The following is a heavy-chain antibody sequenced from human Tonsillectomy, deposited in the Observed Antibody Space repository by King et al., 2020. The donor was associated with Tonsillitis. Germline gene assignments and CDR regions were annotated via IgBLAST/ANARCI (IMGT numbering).Heavy chain of an antibody. CDR1: GFTFSRYW. CDR2: IKLDGSEK. CDR3: VRGSDDRGLDY. D-gene: IGHD6-25*01. V-gene: IGHV3-7*01. J-gene: IGHJ4*02. Sequence: VQLVESGGGLVQPGGSLRLSCAASGFTFSRYWMSWVRQAPGKGLECVANIKLDGSEKYYVDSVKGRFTVSRDNAKNSLYLQMNSLRAEDTAVYYCVRGSDDRGLDYWGQGILVTVSS.